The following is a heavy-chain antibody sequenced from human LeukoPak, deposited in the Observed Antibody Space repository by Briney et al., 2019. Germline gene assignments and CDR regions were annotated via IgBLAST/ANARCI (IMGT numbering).Heavy chain of an antibody. CDR3: ASGRYSSGWYPLGY. Sequence: GGSLRLSCAASGFTFGSYSMNWVRQAPGKGLEWVSSISSSSSYIYYADSVKGRFTISRDNAKNSLYLQMNSLRAEDTAVYYCASGRYSSGWYPLGYWGQGTLVTVSS. J-gene: IGHJ4*02. V-gene: IGHV3-21*01. CDR1: GFTFGSYS. D-gene: IGHD6-19*01. CDR2: ISSSSSYI.